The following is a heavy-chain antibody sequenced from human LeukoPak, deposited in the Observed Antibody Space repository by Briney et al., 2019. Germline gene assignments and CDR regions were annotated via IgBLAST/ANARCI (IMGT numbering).Heavy chain of an antibody. CDR3: LLYVGFIDY. J-gene: IGHJ4*02. CDR1: GYCMGGGYY. CDR2: IYHSRST. D-gene: IGHD2-2*02. Sequence: SETLALTWAVSGYCMGGGYYWGWIRQCPGKGVEWIGSIYHSRSTYYNPSLKSRVTISVDTSKNQFSLKLSSVTAADTAVYYCLLYVGFIDYWGQGTLVTVSS. V-gene: IGHV4-38-2*01.